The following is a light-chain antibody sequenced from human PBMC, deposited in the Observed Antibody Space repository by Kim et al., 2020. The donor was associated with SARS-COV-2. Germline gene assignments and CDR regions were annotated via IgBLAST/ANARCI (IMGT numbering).Light chain of an antibody. J-gene: IGKJ1*01. Sequence: SLGERATSNCKSSQSVLHNYLSWYQQKPGQPPKLLIYWASTRESGVPDRFSGSWSGTDFTLTISSLQAEDVAVYYCQQYYNIPWTFGQGTKVDIK. CDR3: QQYYNIPWT. CDR2: WAS. CDR1: QSVLHNY. V-gene: IGKV4-1*01.